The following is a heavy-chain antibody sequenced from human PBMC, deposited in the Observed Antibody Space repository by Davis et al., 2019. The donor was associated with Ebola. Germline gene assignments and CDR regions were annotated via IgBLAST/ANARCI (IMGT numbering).Heavy chain of an antibody. J-gene: IGHJ5*02. Sequence: MPSETLSLTCTVSGGSISSYYWSWIWQPPGKGLEWIGYIYYSGSTNYNPSLKSRVTISVDTSKNQFSLKLSSVTAADTAVYYCARHDYDFWSGYTENWFDPWGQGTLVTVSS. D-gene: IGHD3-3*01. CDR3: ARHDYDFWSGYTENWFDP. V-gene: IGHV4-59*08. CDR2: IYYSGST. CDR1: GGSISSYY.